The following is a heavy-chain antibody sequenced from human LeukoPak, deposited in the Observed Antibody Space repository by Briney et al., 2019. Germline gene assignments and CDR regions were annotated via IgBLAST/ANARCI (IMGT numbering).Heavy chain of an antibody. D-gene: IGHD6-19*01. CDR1: GFTFSSYA. J-gene: IGHJ4*02. CDR2: ISGSGGST. CDR3: AKAWGFIAVAGSDY. V-gene: IGHV3-23*01. Sequence: GGSLRLSCAASGFTFSSYAMSWVRQAPGKGLEWVSAISGSGGSTYYADSVRGRFTISRDNSKNTLYLPMNSLRDEDTAVYYCAKAWGFIAVAGSDYWGQGTLVTVSS.